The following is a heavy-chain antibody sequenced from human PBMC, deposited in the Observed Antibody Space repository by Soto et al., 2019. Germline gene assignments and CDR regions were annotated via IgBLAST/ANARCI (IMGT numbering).Heavy chain of an antibody. Sequence: ASVKVSCKASGYTFTSYAMHWVRQAPGQRLEWMGWINAGNGNTKYSQKFQGRVTITRDTSASTAYMELSSLRSEDTAVYYCARDFSDTYNEKSYWWFDPWGQGTLVTVSS. CDR2: INAGNGNT. J-gene: IGHJ5*02. D-gene: IGHD2-8*02. CDR3: ARDFSDTYNEKSYWWFDP. CDR1: GYTFTSYA. V-gene: IGHV1-3*01.